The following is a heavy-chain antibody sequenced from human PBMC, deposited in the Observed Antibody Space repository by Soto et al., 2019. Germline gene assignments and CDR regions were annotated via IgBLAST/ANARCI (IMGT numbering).Heavy chain of an antibody. CDR1: GYTFTSYG. V-gene: IGHV1-18*01. CDR3: ARGGGITIYGVGSLYCCWFDP. Sequence: QVQLVQSGAEVKKPGASVKVSCKASGYTFTSYGICWVRQAPGQGLEWMGWISAYDGNTNYAQKLQGRVTMTTDTSTSTAYKELSSLRSDDTGVYYCARGGGITIYGVGSLYCCWFDPWGQGTLVTVSS. CDR2: ISAYDGNT. D-gene: IGHD3-3*01. J-gene: IGHJ5*02.